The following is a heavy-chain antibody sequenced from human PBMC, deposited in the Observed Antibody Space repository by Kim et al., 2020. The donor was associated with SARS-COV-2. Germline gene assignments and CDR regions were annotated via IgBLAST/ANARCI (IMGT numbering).Heavy chain of an antibody. J-gene: IGHJ3*02. CDR2: INPNSGGT. V-gene: IGHV1-2*06. Sequence: ASVKVSCKASGYTFTGYYMHWVRQAPGQGLEWMGRINPNSGGTNYAQKFQGRVTMTRDTSISTAYMELSRLRSDDTAVYYCARDGGDAYYDFWSGYDDAFDIWGQGTMVTVSS. D-gene: IGHD3-3*01. CDR3: ARDGGDAYYDFWSGYDDAFDI. CDR1: GYTFTGYY.